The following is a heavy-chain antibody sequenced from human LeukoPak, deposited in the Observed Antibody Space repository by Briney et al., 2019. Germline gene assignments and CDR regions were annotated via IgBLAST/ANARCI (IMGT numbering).Heavy chain of an antibody. J-gene: IGHJ4*02. CDR2: ISWDGGST. CDR1: GFTFDDYA. CDR3: AKDEMDGSGSSYNLDY. Sequence: PGGSLRLSCAASGFTFDDYAMHWVRQAPGKGLEWVSLISWDGGSTYYADSVKGRFTISRDNSKNSLYLQMNSLRAEDTALYYCAKDEMDGSGSSYNLDYWGQGTLVTVSS. D-gene: IGHD3-10*01. V-gene: IGHV3-43D*04.